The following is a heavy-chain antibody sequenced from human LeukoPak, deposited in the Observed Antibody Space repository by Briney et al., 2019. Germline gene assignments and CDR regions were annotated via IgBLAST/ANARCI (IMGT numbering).Heavy chain of an antibody. CDR2: TSGSGGTT. CDR1: GLTFSSYA. CDR3: AKGGRWDYYDSSH. J-gene: IGHJ3*01. V-gene: IGHV3-23*01. D-gene: IGHD3-22*01. Sequence: AGGSLRLSCAASGLTFSSYAMTWVRQAPGKGLEWVSGTSGSGGTTYYADSVKGRFTISRDNSKNTLYLQMNSLRVEDTAVYYCAKGGRWDYYDSSHWGQGTMVTVSS.